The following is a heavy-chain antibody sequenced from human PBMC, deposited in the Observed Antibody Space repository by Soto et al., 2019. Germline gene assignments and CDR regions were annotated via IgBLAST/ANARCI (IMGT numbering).Heavy chain of an antibody. CDR3: VRDPPPDSETVYMDV. Sequence: GGSLRLSCAASGFTFSDFYMSWVRQAPGKGLEWISYISSSGSLVYYADSVKGRFTISRDNANNSLYLQMNSLRVEDTAGYYCVRDPPPDSETVYMDVWGQRNTVTVSS. J-gene: IGHJ6*02. CDR1: GFTFSDFY. D-gene: IGHD4-17*01. V-gene: IGHV3-11*01. CDR2: ISSSGSLV.